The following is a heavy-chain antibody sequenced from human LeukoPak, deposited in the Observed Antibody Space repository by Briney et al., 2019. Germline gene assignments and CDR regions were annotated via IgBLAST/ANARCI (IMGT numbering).Heavy chain of an antibody. J-gene: IGHJ6*02. CDR3: ARLRGDLNYYYYGMDV. CDR1: GGSFSGYY. D-gene: IGHD4-17*01. V-gene: IGHV4-34*01. CDR2: INHSGST. Sequence: SETLSLTCAVYGGSFSGYYWSWIRQPPGKGLEWIGEINHSGSTNYNPSLKSRVTISVDTSKNQFSLKLTSVTAADTAVYYCARLRGDLNYYYYGMDVWGQGTTVTVSS.